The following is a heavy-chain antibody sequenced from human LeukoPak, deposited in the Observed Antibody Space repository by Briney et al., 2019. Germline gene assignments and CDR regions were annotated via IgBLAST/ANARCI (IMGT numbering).Heavy chain of an antibody. D-gene: IGHD6-13*01. V-gene: IGHV1-69*04. CDR2: IIPILGIA. CDR1: GGTFSSYA. J-gene: IGHJ4*02. CDR3: ARAGQIAADFDY. Sequence: SVKVSCKASGGTFSSYAISWVRQAPGQGLDWLGRIIPILGIANYAQKFQGRVTITEDKSTSTAYMELSSQRSEDTAVYYCARAGQIAADFDYWGQGTLVTVSS.